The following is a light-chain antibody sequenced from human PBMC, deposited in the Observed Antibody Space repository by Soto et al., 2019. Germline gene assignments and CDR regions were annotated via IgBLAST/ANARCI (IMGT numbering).Light chain of an antibody. CDR1: QSVSSTF. V-gene: IGKV3-20*01. CDR2: GAS. CDR3: QQFDSSVT. Sequence: EIVLTQSPGSLSLSPGERATLSCRASQSVSSTFFAWYQQRPGQAPRLLRYGASSRATGIPERFSGSGSGTDFTLTISRLEPEDFAVYYCQQFDSSVTFGQGTKVEIK. J-gene: IGKJ1*01.